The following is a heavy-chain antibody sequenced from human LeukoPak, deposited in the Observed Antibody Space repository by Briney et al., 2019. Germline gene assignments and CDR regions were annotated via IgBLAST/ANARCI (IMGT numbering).Heavy chain of an antibody. CDR3: ATLPYYYDSSGSYYFDY. V-gene: IGHV3-21*01. Sequence: GGSLRLSCAASGFTFSSYSMNWVRRAPGKGLEWVSSISSSSSYIYYADSVKGRFTISRDNAKNSLYLQMNSLRAEDTAVYYCATLPYYYDSSGSYYFDYWGQGTLVTVSS. J-gene: IGHJ4*02. D-gene: IGHD3-22*01. CDR2: ISSSSSYI. CDR1: GFTFSSYS.